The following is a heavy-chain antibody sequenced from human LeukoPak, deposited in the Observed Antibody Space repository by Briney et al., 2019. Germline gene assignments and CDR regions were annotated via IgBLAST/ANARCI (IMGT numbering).Heavy chain of an antibody. J-gene: IGHJ4*02. V-gene: IGHV3-7*01. Sequence: GGSLSLSCAASGFTFSRYWMTWVRQAPGKGLEWVANIKEDGSENSYVESVKGRFTISRDNAKNSLYLQLNSLRAEDTAVYFCARQRYSDYWGQGTLVTVSS. D-gene: IGHD1-1*01. CDR1: GFTFSRYW. CDR3: ARQRYSDY. CDR2: IKEDGSEN.